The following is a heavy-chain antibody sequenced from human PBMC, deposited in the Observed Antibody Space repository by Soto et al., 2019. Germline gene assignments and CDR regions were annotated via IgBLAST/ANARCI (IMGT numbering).Heavy chain of an antibody. J-gene: IGHJ6*02. CDR3: ARDSRYYYGMDV. CDR2: TNSDGSST. CDR1: GFTFSSYW. V-gene: IGHV3-74*01. Sequence: GGSLRLSCAASGFTFSSYWMHWVRQAPGKGLVWVSRTNSDGSSTSYADSVKGRFTISRDNAKNTLYLQMNSLRAEDTAVYYCARDSRYYYGMDVWGQGTTVTVSS.